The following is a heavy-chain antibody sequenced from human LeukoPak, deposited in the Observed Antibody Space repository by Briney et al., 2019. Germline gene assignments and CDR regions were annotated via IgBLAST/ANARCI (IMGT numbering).Heavy chain of an antibody. CDR1: GDSVSTPNYY. Sequence: PSETLSLTCTVSGDSVSTPNYYRNWIRQPPGKGLEWIGFIYYSGRTDYNPSLKSRVTISVDTSKNQFSLKLSSVTTGDTAVYYCASPKSGYDDWYFDLWGRGTLVTVSS. V-gene: IGHV4-61*01. D-gene: IGHD5-12*01. CDR3: ASPKSGYDDWYFDL. CDR2: IYYSGRT. J-gene: IGHJ2*01.